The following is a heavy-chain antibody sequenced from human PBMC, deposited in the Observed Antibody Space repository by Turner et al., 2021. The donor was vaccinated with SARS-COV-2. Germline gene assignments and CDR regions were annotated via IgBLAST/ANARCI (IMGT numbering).Heavy chain of an antibody. CDR2: IWYDGSNK. D-gene: IGHD6-13*01. V-gene: IGHV3-33*01. CDR1: GFTFSSYD. Sequence: QVHLVESGGGVVQPGRSLRLSCAASGFTFSSYDMHWVRQAPGKGLEWVAVIWYDGSNKYYADSVKGRFTISRDNSKNKLYLQMNSLRAEDTAVYYCARQTDSSTWQTYYFDYWGQGTLVTVSS. CDR3: ARQTDSSTWQTYYFDY. J-gene: IGHJ4*02.